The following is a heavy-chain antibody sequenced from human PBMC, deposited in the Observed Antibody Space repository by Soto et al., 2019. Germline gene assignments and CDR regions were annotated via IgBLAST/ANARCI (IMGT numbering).Heavy chain of an antibody. J-gene: IGHJ4*02. V-gene: IGHV1-69*04. CDR3: AKITPNYGDYDY. Sequence: GASGKVSCKASGGTFSSYAISWVRQAPGQGLEWMGRIIPILGIANYAQKFQGRVTITADKSTSTAYMELSSLRSEDTAVYYCAKITPNYGDYDYWGQGTLVTVSS. CDR1: GGTFSSYA. CDR2: IIPILGIA. D-gene: IGHD4-17*01.